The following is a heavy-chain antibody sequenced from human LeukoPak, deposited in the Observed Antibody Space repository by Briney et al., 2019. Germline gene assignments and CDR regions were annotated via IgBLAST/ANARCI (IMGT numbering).Heavy chain of an antibody. CDR2: IWYDGSNK. Sequence: GRSLRLSCAASGFTFSSYGMHWVRQAPGKGLEWVAVIWYDGSNKYCADSVKGRFTISRDNSKNTLYLQMNSLRAEGTAVYYCARDGYCSSTSCAPGDYWGQGTLVTVSS. V-gene: IGHV3-33*01. CDR3: ARDGYCSSTSCAPGDY. J-gene: IGHJ4*02. D-gene: IGHD2-2*03. CDR1: GFTFSSYG.